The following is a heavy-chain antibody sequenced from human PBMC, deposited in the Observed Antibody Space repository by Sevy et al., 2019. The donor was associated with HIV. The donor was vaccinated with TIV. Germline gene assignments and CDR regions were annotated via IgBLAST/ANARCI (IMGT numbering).Heavy chain of an antibody. CDR2: LSSSGSTI. V-gene: IGHV3-11*01. Sequence: GGSLRLSCAASGFTFSDYYMSWIRRAPGKGLEWVSCLSSSGSTIYYADSVKGRFTISRDNAKNSLYLQMNSLRAEDTAVYYCASKVDYDSSGSPGYWGQGTLVTVSS. CDR1: GFTFSDYY. CDR3: ASKVDYDSSGSPGY. J-gene: IGHJ4*02. D-gene: IGHD3-22*01.